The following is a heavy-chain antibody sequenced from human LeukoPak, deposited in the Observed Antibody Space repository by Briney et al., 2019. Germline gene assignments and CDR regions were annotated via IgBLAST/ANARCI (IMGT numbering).Heavy chain of an antibody. Sequence: ASVKVSCKASGYTFTSYGISWVRQAPGQGLEWMGWISAHNGNTNYAQKLQGRVTMTTDTSTSTAYMELRSLRSDDTAVYYCARDRLVGGIAVAGIDYWGQGTLVTVSS. CDR3: ARDRLVGGIAVAGIDY. V-gene: IGHV1-18*01. CDR1: GYTFTSYG. D-gene: IGHD6-19*01. CDR2: ISAHNGNT. J-gene: IGHJ4*02.